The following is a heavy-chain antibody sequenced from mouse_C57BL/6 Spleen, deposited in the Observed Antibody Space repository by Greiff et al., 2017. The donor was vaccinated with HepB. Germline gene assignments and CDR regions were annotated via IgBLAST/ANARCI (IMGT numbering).Heavy chain of an antibody. CDR1: GYTFTDHA. J-gene: IGHJ4*01. CDR2: IYPRDGST. D-gene: IGHD1-1*01. CDR3: ARRLYYYGSSYGDAMDY. V-gene: IGHV1-78*01. Sequence: QVQLQQSDAELVKPGASVKISCKVSGYTFTDHAIHWMKQRPEQGLEWIGYIYPRDGSTKYNEKFKGKATLTADKSSSTAYMQLNSLTSEDSAVYFCARRLYYYGSSYGDAMDYWGQGTSVTVSS.